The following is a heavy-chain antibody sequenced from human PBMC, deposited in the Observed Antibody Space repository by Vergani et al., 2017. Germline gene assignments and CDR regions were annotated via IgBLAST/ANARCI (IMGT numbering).Heavy chain of an antibody. V-gene: IGHV3-23*01. D-gene: IGHD4-11*01. Sequence: EVQLLESGGGLVQPGGSLRLSCAASGFTFSSYAMSWVRQAPGKGLEWVSAISGSGGSTYYADSVKGLVTISRDNSKNTLYLQLNSLRAEDTAVYYCAKDSTDYSNFDYWGQGTLVTVSS. J-gene: IGHJ4*02. CDR1: GFTFSSYA. CDR2: ISGSGGST. CDR3: AKDSTDYSNFDY.